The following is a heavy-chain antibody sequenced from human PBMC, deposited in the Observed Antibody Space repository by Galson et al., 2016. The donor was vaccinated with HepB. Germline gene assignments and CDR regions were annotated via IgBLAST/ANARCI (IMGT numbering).Heavy chain of an antibody. D-gene: IGHD3-3*01. V-gene: IGHV3-72*01. Sequence: SLRLSCAASGFTFSEHYMEWVRQAAGKGLEWVGRARNKPKSYSTAYAASVEGRFTISRDDSKNSLYLQMSTLKTEDTAVFYCVSSFRYWSGFVWDFNFWGHGTMVTVSS. CDR2: ARNKPKSYST. CDR1: GFTFSEHY. CDR3: VSSFRYWSGFVWDFNF. J-gene: IGHJ3*01.